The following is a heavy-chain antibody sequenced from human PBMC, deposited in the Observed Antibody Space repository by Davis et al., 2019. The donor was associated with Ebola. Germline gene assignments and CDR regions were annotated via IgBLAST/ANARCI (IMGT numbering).Heavy chain of an antibody. J-gene: IGHJ6*02. CDR3: AREDIVVVVAAPRDYYYGMDV. D-gene: IGHD2-15*01. V-gene: IGHV1-46*01. CDR1: GYTFTSYY. CDR2: INPSGGST. Sequence: AASVKVSCKASGYTFTSYYMHWVRQAPGQGLEWMGIINPSGGSTSYAQKFQGRVTMTRDTSTSTVYMELSSLRSEDTAVYYCAREDIVVVVAAPRDYYYGMDVWGQGTTVTVSS.